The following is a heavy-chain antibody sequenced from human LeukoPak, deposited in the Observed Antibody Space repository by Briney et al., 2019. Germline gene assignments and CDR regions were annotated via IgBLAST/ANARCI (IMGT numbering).Heavy chain of an antibody. J-gene: IGHJ4*02. CDR2: IIRIFGTA. Sequence: SVKVSCKASGGTFSSYAISWVRQAPGQRLEWMGRIIRIFGTANYAQKFQGRVTITTDESTSTAYMELSSLRSEDTAVYYCATNGGRWLQLQVEYFDYWGQGTLVTVSS. CDR3: ATNGGRWLQLQVEYFDY. D-gene: IGHD5-24*01. CDR1: GGTFSSYA. V-gene: IGHV1-69*05.